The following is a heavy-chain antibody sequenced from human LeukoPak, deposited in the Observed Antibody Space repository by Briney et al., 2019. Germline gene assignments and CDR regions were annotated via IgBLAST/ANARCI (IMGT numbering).Heavy chain of an antibody. D-gene: IGHD2-2*01. Sequence: ASVKVSCKASGYTFTSYGISWVRQAPGQGLEWMGWISAYNGNTNYAQKLQGRVTMTTDTSTSTAYMELRSLRSDDTAVYYCARDCSSTSCYHFHYWGQGTLVTVSS. CDR2: ISAYNGNT. CDR3: ARDCSSTSCYHFHY. CDR1: GYTFTSYG. J-gene: IGHJ4*02. V-gene: IGHV1-18*01.